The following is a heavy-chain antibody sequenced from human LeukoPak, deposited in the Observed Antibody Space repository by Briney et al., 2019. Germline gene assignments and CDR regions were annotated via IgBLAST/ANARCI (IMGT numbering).Heavy chain of an antibody. D-gene: IGHD2-8*01. CDR3: ASVYLYGMDV. V-gene: IGHV1-46*01. CDR2: INPSGGST. J-gene: IGHJ6*02. Sequence: GASVKVSCKASGCSLTIYYMHWVRQAPGQGLEWMAIINPSGGSTNYAQKFQGRVTMTRDTPTNTVYMELSSLRTEDTAVYYCASVYLYGMDVWGQGTTDTVSS. CDR1: GCSLTIYY.